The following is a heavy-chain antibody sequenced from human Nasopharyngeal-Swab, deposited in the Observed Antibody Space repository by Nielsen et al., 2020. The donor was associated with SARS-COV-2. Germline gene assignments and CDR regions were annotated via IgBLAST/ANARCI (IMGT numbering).Heavy chain of an antibody. D-gene: IGHD4-17*01. V-gene: IGHV3-64*01. CDR2: ISSNGGST. CDR1: GFTFSSYA. J-gene: IGHJ4*02. CDR3: ARGTVTTTPHFDY. Sequence: GESLKISCAASGFTFSSYAMHWVRQAPGKGLEYASAISSNGGSTYYANSVKGRFTISRDNSKNTLYLQMGSLRAEDMAVYYCARGTVTTTPHFDYWGQGTLVTVSS.